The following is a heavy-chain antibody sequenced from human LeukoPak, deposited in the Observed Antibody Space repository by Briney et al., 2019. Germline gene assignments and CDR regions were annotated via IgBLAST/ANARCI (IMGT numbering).Heavy chain of an antibody. CDR3: ARDGGSGIKARPSGWFDP. CDR2: INHSGST. V-gene: IGHV4-34*01. J-gene: IGHJ5*02. D-gene: IGHD6-6*01. CDR1: GGSFSGYY. Sequence: SETLSLTCAVDGGSFSGYYWSWIRQPPGKGLEWIGEINHSGSTNYNPSLKSRVTISVDTSKNQFSLKLSSVTAADTAVYYCARDGGSGIKARPSGWFDPWGQGTLVTVSS.